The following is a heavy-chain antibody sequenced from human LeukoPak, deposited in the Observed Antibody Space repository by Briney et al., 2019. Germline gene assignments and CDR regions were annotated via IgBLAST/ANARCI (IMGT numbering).Heavy chain of an antibody. CDR2: INPNSGGT. CDR3: ARGGSYPDATDIVVVPAARRWYYYYYMDV. D-gene: IGHD2-2*01. J-gene: IGHJ6*03. CDR1: GYTFTGYY. Sequence: ASVKVSCKASGYTFTGYYMHWVRQAPGQGLEWMGWINPNSGGTNYAQKFQGRVTMTRDTSISTAYMELSRLRSDDTAVYYCARGGSYPDATDIVVVPAARRWYYYYYMDVWGKGTTVTVSS. V-gene: IGHV1-2*02.